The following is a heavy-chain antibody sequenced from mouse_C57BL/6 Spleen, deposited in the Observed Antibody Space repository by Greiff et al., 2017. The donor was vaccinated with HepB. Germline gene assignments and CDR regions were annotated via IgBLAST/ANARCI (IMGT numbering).Heavy chain of an antibody. Sequence: QVQLQQSGPELVKPGASVKISCKASGYAFSSSWMNWVKQRPGKGLEWIGRIYPGDGDTNYNGKFKGKATLTADKSSSTAYMQLSSLTSEDSAVYFCARQSEGWYFDVWGTGTTVTVSS. CDR2: IYPGDGDT. CDR1: GYAFSSSW. CDR3: ARQSEGWYFDV. V-gene: IGHV1-82*01. J-gene: IGHJ1*03.